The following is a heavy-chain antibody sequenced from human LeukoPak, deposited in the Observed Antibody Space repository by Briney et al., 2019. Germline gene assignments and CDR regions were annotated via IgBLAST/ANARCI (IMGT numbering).Heavy chain of an antibody. D-gene: IGHD3-10*01. Sequence: PSETLSLTCTVSGGSISSYYWSWIRQPPGKGLEWIGYIYYSGSTNYNPSLKSRVTISVDTSKNRFSLKLSSVTAADTAVYYCARSFWEYYFDNWGQGTLVTVSS. V-gene: IGHV4-59*01. CDR3: ARSFWEYYFDN. CDR1: GGSISSYY. J-gene: IGHJ4*02. CDR2: IYYSGST.